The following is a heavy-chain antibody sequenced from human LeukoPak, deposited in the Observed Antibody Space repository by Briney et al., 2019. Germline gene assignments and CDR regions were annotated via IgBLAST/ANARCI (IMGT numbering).Heavy chain of an antibody. Sequence: SVKDSCKASVGTFSCYAFSWVRQAPGQGLEWMGGIIPSFGTANYAQKSQGRVTITADESTSTAYMELSSLRSEDTAVYCCARDGYSGSYYWFDPWGQGTLVTVSS. V-gene: IGHV1-69*13. J-gene: IGHJ5*02. CDR1: VGTFSCYA. CDR2: IIPSFGTA. CDR3: ARDGYSGSYYWFDP. D-gene: IGHD1-26*01.